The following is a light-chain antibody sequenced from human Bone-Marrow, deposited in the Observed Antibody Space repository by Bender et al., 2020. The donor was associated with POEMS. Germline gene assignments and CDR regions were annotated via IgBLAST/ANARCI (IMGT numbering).Light chain of an antibody. J-gene: IGLJ3*02. CDR3: SPWDGYQNCWV. V-gene: IGLV1-44*01. CDR1: SSNIGGNA. Sequence: QSVLTQPPSASGTPGQRVTISCSGGSSNIGGNAVNWWQQLPGTAPKLLIYGNDQRPPGVADPFSCSKAGPSASLAISWLQSEGEGDYFRSPWDGYQNCWVFGGGTELRVL. CDR2: GND.